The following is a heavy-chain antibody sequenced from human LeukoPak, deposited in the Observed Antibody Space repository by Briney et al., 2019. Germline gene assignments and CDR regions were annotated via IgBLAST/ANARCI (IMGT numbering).Heavy chain of an antibody. CDR2: IKQDGSEK. D-gene: IGHD3-9*01. CDR1: GFTFSSYR. Sequence: GGSLRLSCAASGFTFSSYRMSWVRQAPGKGLEWVANIKQDGSEKYYVDSVKGRFTISRDNAKNSLYLQMNSLRAEDTAVYYCARDTTPHYDILTGYGSGYFDYWGQGTLVTVSS. CDR3: ARDTTPHYDILTGYGSGYFDY. J-gene: IGHJ4*02. V-gene: IGHV3-7*01.